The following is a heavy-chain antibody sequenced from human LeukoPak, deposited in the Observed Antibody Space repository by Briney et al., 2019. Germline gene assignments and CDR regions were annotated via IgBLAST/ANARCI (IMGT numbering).Heavy chain of an antibody. CDR1: GGTFSSYA. V-gene: IGHV1-69*13. Sequence: RASVKVSCKASGGTFSSYAISWVRQAPGQGLEWMGGIIPIFGTANYAQKFQGRVTITADESTSTAYMELSSLRSEDTAVYYCATAPTLYSGSYFFDSWGQGTLVTVSS. D-gene: IGHD1-26*01. CDR3: ATAPTLYSGSYFFDS. J-gene: IGHJ4*02. CDR2: IIPIFGTA.